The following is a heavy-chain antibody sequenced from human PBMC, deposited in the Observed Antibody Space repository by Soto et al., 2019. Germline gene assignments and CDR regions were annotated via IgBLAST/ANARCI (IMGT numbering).Heavy chain of an antibody. D-gene: IGHD3-3*01. V-gene: IGHV3-23*01. Sequence: EVQLLESGGGLVQPGGSLRLSCAASGFTFRSYAMSWVRQAPGKGLEWVSAISGSGGSTYYADSVKGRFTISTDNSKNTLYLQMHRPRAQDTAVYYCAQGGVTIFGVDVWRKGTTVTVSS. J-gene: IGHJ6*04. CDR2: ISGSGGST. CDR1: GFTFRSYA. CDR3: AQGGVTIFGVDV.